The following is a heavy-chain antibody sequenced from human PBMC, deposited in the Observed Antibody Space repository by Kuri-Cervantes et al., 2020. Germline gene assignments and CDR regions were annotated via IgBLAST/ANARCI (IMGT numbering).Heavy chain of an antibody. CDR2: IYYSGST. V-gene: IGHV4-59*12. CDR3: ARGVGYGDHVQWFDP. CDR1: GGSISSYY. J-gene: IGHJ5*02. Sequence: GSLRLSCTVSGGSISSYYWSWIRQPAGKGLEWVGYIYYSGSTYYNPSLKSRVTISVDRSKNQFSLKLSSVTAADTAVYYCARGVGYGDHVQWFDPWGQGTLVTVSS. D-gene: IGHD4-17*01.